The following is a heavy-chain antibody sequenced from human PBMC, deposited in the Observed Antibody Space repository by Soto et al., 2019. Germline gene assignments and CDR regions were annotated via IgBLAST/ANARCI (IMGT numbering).Heavy chain of an antibody. CDR2: ISGSGGST. CDR3: ANLPDSVVVIH. V-gene: IGHV3-23*01. Sequence: EVQLLESGGGLVQPGGSLRLSCAASGFTFSSYAMSWVRQAPGKGLEWVSAISGSGGSTYYADSVKGRFTISRDNAKNTLYLQMNSLRAEDTAVYYCANLPDSVVVIHWGQGTLVTVSS. J-gene: IGHJ4*02. D-gene: IGHD2-21*01. CDR1: GFTFSSYA.